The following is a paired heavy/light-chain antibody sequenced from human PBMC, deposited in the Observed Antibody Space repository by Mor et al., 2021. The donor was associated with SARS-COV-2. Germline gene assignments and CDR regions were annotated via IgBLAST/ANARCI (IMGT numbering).Heavy chain of an antibody. D-gene: IGHD2-2*01. Sequence: QVQMVQSGAEVKKPGASVKVSCKASGYTFTSYGISWVRQAPGQGLEWMGWISAYNDKTNYAQRFQGRVTMTTDTSTSTAYMELRSLRSDDTAVYYCARDGCTSSSCDLDYWGQGTLVTVSS. CDR3: ARDGCTSSSCDLDY. CDR1: GYTFTSYG. J-gene: IGHJ4*02. V-gene: IGHV1-18*04. CDR2: ISAYNDKT.
Light chain of an antibody. CDR2: GAS. V-gene: IGKV3-20*01. CDR1: QSVSSPY. Sequence: EIVLTQSPGTLSLSPGERATLSCRASQSVSSPYLAWFQQKPGQAPRLLIYGASSRATGIPDRFSGSGSGTDFTLTISRLEPEDFAVYYCQQYGASFGQGTRLEIK. CDR3: QQYGAS. J-gene: IGKJ5*01.